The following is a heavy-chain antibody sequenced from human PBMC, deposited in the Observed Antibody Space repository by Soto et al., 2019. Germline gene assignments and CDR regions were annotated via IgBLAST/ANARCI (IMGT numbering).Heavy chain of an antibody. CDR2: IYPGDSDT. J-gene: IGHJ5*02. V-gene: IGHV5-51*01. Sequence: PGESLKISCKGSGYSFSSYWIGWVRKMPGKGLEWMGIIYPGDSDTRYSPSFQGQVTISADKSITTAYMQWSSLKASDTGIYYCARHGSIGGRRNWFDTWGQGIQVTVSS. D-gene: IGHD6-6*01. CDR1: GYSFSSYW. CDR3: ARHGSIGGRRNWFDT.